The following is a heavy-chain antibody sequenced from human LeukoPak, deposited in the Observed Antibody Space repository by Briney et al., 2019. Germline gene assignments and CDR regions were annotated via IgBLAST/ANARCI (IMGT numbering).Heavy chain of an antibody. V-gene: IGHV3-23*01. CDR3: AREYRSSTSCQDSYNYYGMEG. J-gene: IGHJ6*02. CDR2: ISGSGGST. Sequence: GGSLRLSCAASGFTFSSYAMSWVRQAPGKGLEWVSAISGSGGSTYYADSVKGRFTISRDNSKNTLYLQMNSLRAEDTAVYYCAREYRSSTSCQDSYNYYGMEGWGQLTTVTVFS. CDR1: GFTFSSYA. D-gene: IGHD2-2*01.